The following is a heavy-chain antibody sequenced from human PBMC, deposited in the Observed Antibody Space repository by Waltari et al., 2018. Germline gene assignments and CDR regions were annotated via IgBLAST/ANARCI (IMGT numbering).Heavy chain of an antibody. Sequence: EVQLVETGGALTDLGGSLRLSCAAAEFMVRNNYMAWVRQAPGKGLEWVSVIYAGGGSDSADSVRGRFTISRDNSKNTLYLEMNALRPDDTAVYYCATLGAYLGAFEVWGRGTMVTVSS. CDR2: IYAGGGS. J-gene: IGHJ3*01. D-gene: IGHD3-16*01. CDR1: EFMVRNNY. CDR3: ATLGAYLGAFEV. V-gene: IGHV3-53*02.